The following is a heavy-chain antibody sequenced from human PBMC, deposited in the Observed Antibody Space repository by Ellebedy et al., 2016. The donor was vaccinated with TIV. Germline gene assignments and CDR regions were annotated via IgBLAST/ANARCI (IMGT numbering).Heavy chain of an antibody. CDR1: GFTFSSYS. V-gene: IGHV3-21*01. CDR3: ARGLEYSSGD. Sequence: GESLKISCAASGFTFSSYSVHWVRQAPGKGLEWVAYISTGSTYINYADSVKGRLTISRDNAKNSLYLQMNSLRDEDTAVYYCARGLEYSSGDWGQGTLVTVSS. D-gene: IGHD6-19*01. CDR2: ISTGSTYI. J-gene: IGHJ4*02.